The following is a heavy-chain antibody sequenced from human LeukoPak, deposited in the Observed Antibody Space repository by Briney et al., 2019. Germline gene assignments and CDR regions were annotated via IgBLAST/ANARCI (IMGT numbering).Heavy chain of an antibody. V-gene: IGHV1-2*02. CDR1: GYTFTSYY. J-gene: IGHJ4*02. D-gene: IGHD1-7*01. CDR2: IIAGNGGT. Sequence: ASVKVSCKASGYTFTSYYLHWVRQAPGQGLEWMGWIIAGNGGTDYTSKFRGRVTMTRDTSISTAYMELSGLTPDDTAVYFCARDEGELYLDYWGQGTLVTVSS. CDR3: ARDEGELYLDY.